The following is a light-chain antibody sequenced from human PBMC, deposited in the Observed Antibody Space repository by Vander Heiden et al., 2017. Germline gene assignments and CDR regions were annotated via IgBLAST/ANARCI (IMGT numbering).Light chain of an antibody. CDR3: LQYYSTPWT. J-gene: IGKJ1*01. Sequence: DIVMTQSPDSLAVSLGERATINCKSSQSVLYSSNNKNYLAWYQQKPGQPPKLLIYWASTRESGVPDRFSGSGSGTDFTLTISSLQAEDVAVYYCLQYYSTPWTFGPGTKVEIK. V-gene: IGKV4-1*01. CDR1: QSVLYSSNNKNY. CDR2: WAS.